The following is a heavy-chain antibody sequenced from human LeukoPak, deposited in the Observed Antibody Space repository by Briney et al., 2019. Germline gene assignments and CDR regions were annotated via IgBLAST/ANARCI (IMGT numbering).Heavy chain of an antibody. J-gene: IGHJ5*02. V-gene: IGHV3-66*01. CDR1: GFTVSNYY. Sequence: PGGSLRFSCAASGFTVSNYYMSWLRKAPGEGLEWVSVLYSGGDTYDADSVKGRFTLSRDNSKNTLYLQMNSLRAEDTAVYYCARDPDAWGQGTLVTAAS. CDR2: LYSGGDT. CDR3: ARDPDA.